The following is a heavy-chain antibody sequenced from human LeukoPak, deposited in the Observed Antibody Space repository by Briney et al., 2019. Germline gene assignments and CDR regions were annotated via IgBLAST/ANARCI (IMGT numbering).Heavy chain of an antibody. V-gene: IGHV1-2*06. CDR2: INPNSGDT. D-gene: IGHD2-21*02. CDR1: GYTFTGYY. CDR3: ARDYCGGDCFPDY. J-gene: IGHJ4*02. Sequence: ASVKVSCKASGYTFTGYYMDWVRQAPGQGLEWMGRINPNSGDTNYAQKFQGRVTMTRDTSISTAYMKLSRLRSDDTAVYYCARDYCGGDCFPDYWGQGTLVTVSS.